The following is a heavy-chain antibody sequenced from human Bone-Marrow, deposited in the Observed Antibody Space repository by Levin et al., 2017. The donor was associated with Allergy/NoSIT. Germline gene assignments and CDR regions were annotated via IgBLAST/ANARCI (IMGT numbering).Heavy chain of an antibody. D-gene: IGHD2-15*01. CDR3: ARLGEDYTPRGHYYLDV. J-gene: IGHJ6*03. CDR2: MSVGGVT. Sequence: QAGGSLRLSCVASGLSFRSHGVAWVRQAPGRGLEWVSGMSVGGVTYHAESVKGRFTFIPRGYSQNTIYLQLHSLRVEDTGTYFCARLGEDYTPRGHYYLDVWGKGTSVIVSS. V-gene: IGHV3-23*01. CDR1: GLSFRSHG.